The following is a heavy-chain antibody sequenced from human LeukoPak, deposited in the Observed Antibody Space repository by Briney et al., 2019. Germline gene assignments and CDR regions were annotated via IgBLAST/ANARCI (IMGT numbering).Heavy chain of an antibody. V-gene: IGHV4-39*01. Sequence: SETLSLTCTVSGGSISGSIYYWGWIRQPPGKGLEWIGSIYYSGSTYYNPSLKSRVTISVDTSKNQFSLKLSSVAAADTAVCYCVRHAPRKGLDLTLFDSWGQGTLVTVSS. CDR3: VRHAPRKGLDLTLFDS. CDR1: GGSISGSIYY. J-gene: IGHJ4*02. D-gene: IGHD4-23*01. CDR2: IYYSGST.